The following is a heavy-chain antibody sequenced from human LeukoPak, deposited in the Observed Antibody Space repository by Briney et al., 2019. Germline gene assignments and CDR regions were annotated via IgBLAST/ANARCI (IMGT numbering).Heavy chain of an antibody. J-gene: IGHJ4*02. CDR3: AKAYYDSSGYSYYFDY. V-gene: IGHV3-21*01. CDR1: GFPFSAYS. Sequence: GGSLRLFCAASGFPFSAYSMNWVRQAPGKGLEWVSSISGSSSYMFYADSVKGRFTISRDNAKNSLYLQMNSLRAEDTAVYYCAKAYYDSSGYSYYFDYWGQGTLVTVSS. D-gene: IGHD3-22*01. CDR2: ISGSSSYM.